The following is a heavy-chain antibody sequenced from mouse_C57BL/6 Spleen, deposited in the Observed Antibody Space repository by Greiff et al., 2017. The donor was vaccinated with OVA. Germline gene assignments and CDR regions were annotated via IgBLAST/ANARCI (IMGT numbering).Heavy chain of an antibody. CDR3: ARHYGGYYAMDY. V-gene: IGHV5-17*01. J-gene: IGHJ4*01. CDR2: ISSGSSTI. CDR1: GFTFSDYG. D-gene: IGHD1-1*02. Sequence: EVQLQESGGGLVKPGGSLKLSCAASGFTFSDYGMHWVRQAPEKGLEWVAYISSGSSTIYYADTVKGRFTISRDNAKNTLFLQMTSLRSEDTAMYYCARHYGGYYAMDYWGQGTSVTVSS.